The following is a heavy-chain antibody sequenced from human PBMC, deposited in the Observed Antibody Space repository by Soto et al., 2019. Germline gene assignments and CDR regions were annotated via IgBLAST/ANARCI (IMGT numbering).Heavy chain of an antibody. CDR3: ARETNPYSSSSHAFDI. V-gene: IGHV3-21*01. CDR1: GITFSSYS. J-gene: IGHJ3*02. Sequence: EVQLVESGGGLVKPGGSLRLSCAASGITFSSYSMNWVRQAPGKGLEWVSSISSTGTYIDYADSVKGRFTISRYKAKNSLFLQMDSLRAEDAALYYCARETNPYSSSSHAFDIWGQGTMVTVSS. CDR2: ISSTGTYI. D-gene: IGHD6-6*01.